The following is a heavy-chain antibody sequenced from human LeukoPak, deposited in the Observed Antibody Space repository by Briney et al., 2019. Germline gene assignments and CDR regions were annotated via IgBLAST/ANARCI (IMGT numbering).Heavy chain of an antibody. CDR2: IYYSGST. D-gene: IGHD2-2*01. J-gene: IGHJ4*02. CDR1: GGSISSSSYY. CDR3: ARQEGLAPDPGYCSSTSCRRYYFDY. V-gene: IGHV4-39*01. Sequence: SETLSLTCTVSGGSISSSSYYWGWIRQPPGKGLEWIVSIYYSGSTYYNPSLKSRVTISVDTSKDQFSLKLSSVTAADTAVYYCARQEGLAPDPGYCSSTSCRRYYFDYWGQGTLVTVSS.